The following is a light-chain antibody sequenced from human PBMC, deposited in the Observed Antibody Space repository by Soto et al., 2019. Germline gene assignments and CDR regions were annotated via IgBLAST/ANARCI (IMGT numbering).Light chain of an antibody. Sequence: EIVMTQSPATLSVSPGDRATLSCRASQTVRSNLAWYQQKAGQAPRVLIHGASTRATGIPDRSSGSGSGTDFTLTISSLQSEDFAVYYCQQYIRWPLTFGGGTKVDIK. CDR1: QTVRSN. CDR3: QQYIRWPLT. CDR2: GAS. J-gene: IGKJ4*01. V-gene: IGKV3-15*01.